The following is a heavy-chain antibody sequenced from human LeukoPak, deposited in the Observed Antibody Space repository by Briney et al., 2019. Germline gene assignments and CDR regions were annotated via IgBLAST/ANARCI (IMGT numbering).Heavy chain of an antibody. Sequence: ASVKVSCKASGYTFTGYYMHWVRQAPGQGLEWMGWINPNSGGTNYAQKLQGRVTMTRDTSISTAYMELSRLRSDDTAVYYCARDHIGYCSGGSCIGVYGYWGQGTLVTVSS. D-gene: IGHD2-15*01. CDR3: ARDHIGYCSGGSCIGVYGY. J-gene: IGHJ4*02. CDR1: GYTFTGYY. V-gene: IGHV1-2*02. CDR2: INPNSGGT.